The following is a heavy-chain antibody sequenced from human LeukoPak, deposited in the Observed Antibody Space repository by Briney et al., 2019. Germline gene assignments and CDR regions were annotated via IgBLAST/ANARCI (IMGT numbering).Heavy chain of an antibody. CDR3: AKGWFGELFSESYYYYMDV. CDR1: GFTFSSYG. V-gene: IGHV3-23*01. CDR2: ISGSGGST. D-gene: IGHD3-10*01. Sequence: GGSLRLSCAASGFTFSSYGMSWVRQAPGKGLEWVSAISGSGGSTYYADSVKGRFTISRDNSKNTLYLRMNSLRAEDTAVYYCAKGWFGELFSESYYYYMDVWGKGTTVTVSS. J-gene: IGHJ6*03.